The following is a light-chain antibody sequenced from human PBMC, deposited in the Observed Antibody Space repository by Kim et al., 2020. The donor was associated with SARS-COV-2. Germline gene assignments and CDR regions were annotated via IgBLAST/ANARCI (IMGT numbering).Light chain of an antibody. CDR3: QQYYDWPT. Sequence: SVATGERATLSCRASQSVSINLAWYQQKPGQAPRLLLYGASTRATGVPARFSGSGSGTEFTLTISSLQSEDFAVYYCQQYYDWPTFGQGTKVDIK. V-gene: IGKV3-15*01. CDR1: QSVSIN. J-gene: IGKJ1*01. CDR2: GAS.